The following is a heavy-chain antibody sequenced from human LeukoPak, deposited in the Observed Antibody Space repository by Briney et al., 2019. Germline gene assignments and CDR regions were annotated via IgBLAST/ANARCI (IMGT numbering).Heavy chain of an antibody. J-gene: IGHJ4*02. CDR3: AREQQWLEY. CDR2: ISGSGGST. D-gene: IGHD6-19*01. CDR1: GFTFSSYG. Sequence: GGSLRLSCAASGFTFSSYGMSWVRQAPGKGLEWVSGISGSGGSTNYVDSVKGRFTISRDNSKNTLYMQMNSLRAEDTAVYYCAREQQWLEYWGQGTLVTVSS. V-gene: IGHV3-23*01.